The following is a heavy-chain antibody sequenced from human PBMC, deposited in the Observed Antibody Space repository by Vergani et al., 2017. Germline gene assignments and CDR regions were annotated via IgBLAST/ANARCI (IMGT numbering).Heavy chain of an antibody. CDR3: ASGFLEGWSDYYYDYMDV. CDR2: VIPHLEIT. J-gene: IGHJ6*03. CDR1: GGTFGSHT. D-gene: IGHD3-3*01. V-gene: IGHV1-69*02. Sequence: QVQLEQSGAEVKKPGSSVTVSCRASGGTFGSHTISWVRQAPGQGLEWVGRVIPHLEITTLAQHLQGRVIITADKSTDTAYMELRSLRSDDTAVYYCASGFLEGWSDYYYDYMDVWGKGTTVTVSS.